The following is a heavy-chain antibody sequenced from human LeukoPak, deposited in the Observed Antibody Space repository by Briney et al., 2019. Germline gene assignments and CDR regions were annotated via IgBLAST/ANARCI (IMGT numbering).Heavy chain of an antibody. J-gene: IGHJ4*02. D-gene: IGHD3-3*01. Sequence: SETLSLTCTVSGGSISSGSYYWSWIRQPGGKGLEWIGRIYTSGSTNYNPSLKSRVTISVDTSKNQFSLKLSSVTAADTAVYYCARVPYYDFWSGQYYFDYWGEGTTVTVSS. CDR1: GGSISSGSYY. V-gene: IGHV4-61*02. CDR2: IYTSGST. CDR3: ARVPYYDFWSGQYYFDY.